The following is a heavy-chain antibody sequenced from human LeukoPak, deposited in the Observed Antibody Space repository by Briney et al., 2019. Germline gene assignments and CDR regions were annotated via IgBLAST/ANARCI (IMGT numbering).Heavy chain of an antibody. J-gene: IGHJ5*01. CDR1: GGSISSYY. CDR3: ARSPPQAYSSGCYDS. CDR2: IYYSGST. D-gene: IGHD6-19*01. V-gene: IGHV4-59*01. Sequence: PSETLSLTCTVSGGSISSYYWSWIRQPPGKGLEWIGYIYYSGSTNYNPSLKSRVTISVDTSKNQFSLKLNSVTAADTAVYYCARSPPQAYSSGCYDSWGQGALVTVSS.